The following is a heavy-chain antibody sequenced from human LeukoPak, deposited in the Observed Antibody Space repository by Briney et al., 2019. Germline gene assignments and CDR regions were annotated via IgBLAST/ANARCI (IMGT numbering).Heavy chain of an antibody. D-gene: IGHD4-17*01. CDR2: IRYDGSNK. CDR3: AKDQTGDYTFDY. CDR1: GFTFSCYA. J-gene: IGHJ4*02. V-gene: IGHV3-30*02. Sequence: GGSLRLSCAASGFTFSCYAMHWVRQAPGKGLEWVAFIRYDGSNKSYGDSVKGRFTISRYNSENTLYLQMNGLRAEDTAVYYCAKDQTGDYTFDYWGQGTLVTVSS.